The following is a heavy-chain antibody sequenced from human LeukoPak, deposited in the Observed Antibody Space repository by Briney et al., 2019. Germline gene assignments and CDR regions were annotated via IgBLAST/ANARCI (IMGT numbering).Heavy chain of an antibody. J-gene: IGHJ4*02. V-gene: IGHV4-59*01. CDR1: GGSISNFY. CDR3: ASIDQVETTMGGYYFDY. D-gene: IGHD5-18*01. Sequence: SETLYLTCTVSGGSISNFYWSWIRQPPGKGLEWIGYIYYSGSTNYNPSLKSRVTISVDTSKNQFSLKLSSVTAAYTAVYYCASIDQVETTMGGYYFDYWGQGTLVTVSS. CDR2: IYYSGST.